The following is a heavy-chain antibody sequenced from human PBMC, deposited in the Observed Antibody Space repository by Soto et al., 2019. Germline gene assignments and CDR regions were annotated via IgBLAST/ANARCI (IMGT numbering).Heavy chain of an antibody. V-gene: IGHV3-23*01. CDR2: ITDNGGST. CDR1: GFTFSRDG. CDR3: AKERATTTAFDC. Sequence: PGGSLRLSCAASGFTFSRDGMSWVRQAPGKGLEWVSLITDNGGSTYYADSVKGRFTISRDNTKNMLFLQMNSLRAEDTAVYYCAKERATTTAFDCWGQGALVTVSS. J-gene: IGHJ4*02. D-gene: IGHD4-17*01.